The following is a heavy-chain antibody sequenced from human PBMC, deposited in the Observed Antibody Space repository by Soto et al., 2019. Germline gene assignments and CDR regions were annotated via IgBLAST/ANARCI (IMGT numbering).Heavy chain of an antibody. CDR3: ARRGSEYYDFWSGYYWFVP. CDR1: GYTFTSYG. D-gene: IGHD3-3*01. J-gene: IGHJ5*02. Sequence: ASVKVSCKASGYTFTSYGISWVRQAPGQGLEWMGWISAYNGNTNYAQKLQGRVTMTTDTSTSTAYMELRSLRSDDTAVYYCARRGSEYYDFWSGYYWFVPWGQGTLVTVSS. V-gene: IGHV1-18*01. CDR2: ISAYNGNT.